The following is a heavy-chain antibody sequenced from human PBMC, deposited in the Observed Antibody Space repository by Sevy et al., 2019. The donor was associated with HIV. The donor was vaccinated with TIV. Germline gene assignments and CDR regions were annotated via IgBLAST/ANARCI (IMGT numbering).Heavy chain of an antibody. J-gene: IGHJ4*02. CDR1: GGSISSNTYY. Sequence: SETLSLTCTVSGGSISSNTYYWSWIRQPAGKGLEWIGRIYTSGSTNYYPSLKSRVTMSVDTSKNQFSLKLSSVTAADTAVYYCARDPYYDSSGYWRDSWGQGTLVTVSS. CDR3: ARDPYYDSSGYWRDS. D-gene: IGHD3-22*01. V-gene: IGHV4-61*02. CDR2: IYTSGST.